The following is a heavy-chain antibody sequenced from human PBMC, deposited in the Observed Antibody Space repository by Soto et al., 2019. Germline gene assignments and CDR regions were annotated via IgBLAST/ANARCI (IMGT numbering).Heavy chain of an antibody. J-gene: IGHJ6*02. CDR3: ARDLVGATFGRYGLDV. V-gene: IGHV1-18*04. CDR2: IIPHNGDT. D-gene: IGHD1-26*01. Sequence: ASVKVSCKASGYTFSNYCITWVRQAPGQGLEWMGWIIPHNGDTKYAQRLQGRVTMTADTSTSTAYMELRSLSSDDTAVFYCARDLVGATFGRYGLDVWGQGTTVTVSS. CDR1: GYTFSNYC.